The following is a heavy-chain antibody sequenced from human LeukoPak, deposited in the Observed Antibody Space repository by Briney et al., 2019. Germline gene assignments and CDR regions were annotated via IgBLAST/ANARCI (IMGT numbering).Heavy chain of an antibody. J-gene: IGHJ6*03. D-gene: IGHD3-22*01. V-gene: IGHV3-53*01. CDR2: IYSGGST. CDR1: GFTVSSNY. Sequence: PGGSLRLSCAASGFTVSSNYMSWVRQAPGKGLEWGSVIYSGGSTYYADSVKGRFTISRDNSKNTLYLQMNSLRAEDTAVYYCARDRYCDSSGYYNKTYYYYYMDVWGKGTTVTVSS. CDR3: ARDRYCDSSGYYNKTYYYYYMDV.